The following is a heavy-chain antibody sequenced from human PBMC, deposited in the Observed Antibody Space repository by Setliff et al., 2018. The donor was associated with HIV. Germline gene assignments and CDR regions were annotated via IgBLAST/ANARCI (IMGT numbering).Heavy chain of an antibody. CDR1: GYSFFSYS. CDR3: ARATYSGSPNPPQDY. CDR2: INCYSGDS. J-gene: IGHJ4*02. V-gene: IGHV1-18*01. D-gene: IGHD1-26*01. Sequence: VASVKVSCKASGYSFFSYSITWVRQAPGQGLEWVGWINCYSGDSKFPEKLQGRITMTADTSTSTAYMELRNLTSDDTAMYYCARATYSGSPNPPQDYWGQGTLVTVSS.